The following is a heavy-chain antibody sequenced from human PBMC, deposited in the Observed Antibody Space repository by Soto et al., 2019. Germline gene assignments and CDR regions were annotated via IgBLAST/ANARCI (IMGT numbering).Heavy chain of an antibody. J-gene: IGHJ5*02. D-gene: IGHD2-15*01. Sequence: PGGSLRLSCAASGFTFSSYWMSCGRQAPGKGLEWVANIKQDGSEKYYVDSVKGRFTISRDNAKNSLYLQMNSLRAEDTAVYYCGGSGTNWFDPWGQGTLVTVSS. CDR1: GFTFSSYW. CDR2: IKQDGSEK. CDR3: GGSGTNWFDP. V-gene: IGHV3-7*03.